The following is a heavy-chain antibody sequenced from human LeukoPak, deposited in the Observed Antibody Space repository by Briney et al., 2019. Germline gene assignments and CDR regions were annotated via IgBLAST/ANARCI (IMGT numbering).Heavy chain of an antibody. CDR1: GFTFSSYA. D-gene: IGHD3-9*01. J-gene: IGHJ4*02. CDR2: ISGSGGST. CDR3: AKAQTKGVLRYFDWLTDY. Sequence: GGSLRLSCAASGFTFSSYAMSWVRQAPGKGLEWVSAISGSGGSTYYADSVKGRFTISRDTSKNTLYLQMNSLRAEDTAVYYCAKAQTKGVLRYFDWLTDYWGQGTLVTVSS. V-gene: IGHV3-23*01.